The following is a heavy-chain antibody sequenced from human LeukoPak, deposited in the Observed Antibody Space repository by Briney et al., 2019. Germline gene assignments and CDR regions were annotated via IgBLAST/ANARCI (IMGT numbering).Heavy chain of an antibody. Sequence: PGGSLRLSCAASGFTFSSYDMHWVRQATGKGLEWVSAIGTAGDTYYPGSVKGRFTISRENAKNSLYLQMNSLRAGDTAVYYCARDLVRMVRGRHYYYGMDVWGQGTTVTVSS. CDR1: GFTFSSYD. CDR3: ARDLVRMVRGRHYYYGMDV. J-gene: IGHJ6*02. V-gene: IGHV3-13*01. CDR2: IGTAGDT. D-gene: IGHD3-10*01.